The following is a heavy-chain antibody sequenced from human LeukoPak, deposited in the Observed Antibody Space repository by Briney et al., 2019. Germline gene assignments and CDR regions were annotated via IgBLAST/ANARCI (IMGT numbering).Heavy chain of an antibody. D-gene: IGHD3-3*01. Sequence: ASVKVSCKASGYTFTSYYMHWVRQAPGQGLEWMGIINPSGGSTSYAQKFQGRVTITRNTSISTAYMELSSLRSEDTAVYYCARGARGPAGARITIFGVVIRQPYYYYMDVWGKGTTVTVSS. CDR1: GYTFTSYY. CDR2: INPSGGST. J-gene: IGHJ6*03. V-gene: IGHV1-46*01. CDR3: ARGARGPAGARITIFGVVIRQPYYYYMDV.